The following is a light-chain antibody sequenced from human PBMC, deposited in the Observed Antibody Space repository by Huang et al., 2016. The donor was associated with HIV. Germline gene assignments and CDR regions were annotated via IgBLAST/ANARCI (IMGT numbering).Light chain of an antibody. CDR3: QQYDKWPPGLT. CDR1: QNVRNN. J-gene: IGKJ4*01. Sequence: EIMMTQSPATLSVSPGGRATPSCRASQNVRNNLAWYQQKTGQDPRLLSYETSNRAPGIPARFSGSGSATDFTLTISGLQSEDFAIYYCQQYDKWPPGLTFGGGTKVEI. CDR2: ETS. V-gene: IGKV3D-15*01.